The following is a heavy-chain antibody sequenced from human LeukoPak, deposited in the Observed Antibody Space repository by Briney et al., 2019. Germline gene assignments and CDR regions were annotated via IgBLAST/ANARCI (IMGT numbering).Heavy chain of an antibody. D-gene: IGHD3-3*01. Sequence: PGGSLRLSCSASGFSFSTYAMTWVRQVPGKGLEWFSGISGSASRIFYVDSVKGRFTTSRDNSKNTLYLQMSSLSAEDTAVYFCAKYAAVSGPNWLDSWGQGTLVIVSS. CDR2: ISGSASRI. V-gene: IGHV3-23*01. CDR3: AKYAAVSGPNWLDS. CDR1: GFSFSTYA. J-gene: IGHJ5*01.